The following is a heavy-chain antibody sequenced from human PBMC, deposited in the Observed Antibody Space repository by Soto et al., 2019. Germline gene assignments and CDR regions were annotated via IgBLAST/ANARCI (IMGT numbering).Heavy chain of an antibody. CDR1: GFTFDDYT. J-gene: IGHJ4*02. CDR2: ISWDGGST. CDR3: AKGDSSGYWPDY. D-gene: IGHD3-22*01. Sequence: GGSLRLSCAASGFTFDDYTMHWVGQAPGKGLEWVSLISWDGGSTYYADSVKGRFTISRDNSKNSLYLQMNSLRTEDTALYYCAKGDSSGYWPDYWGQGTLVTVSS. V-gene: IGHV3-43*01.